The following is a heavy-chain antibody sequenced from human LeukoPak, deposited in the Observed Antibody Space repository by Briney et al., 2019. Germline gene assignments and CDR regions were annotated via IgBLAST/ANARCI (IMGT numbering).Heavy chain of an antibody. J-gene: IGHJ4*02. Sequence: GGSLRLSCAASGFTFDDYAMHWVRQAPGKGLEWVSGISWNSGSIGYADSVKGRFTISRDNAKNSLYLQMNSLRAEDTAVYYCARAPYGSGSYVAYWGQGTLVTVSS. CDR1: GFTFDDYA. CDR3: ARAPYGSGSYVAY. D-gene: IGHD3-10*01. CDR2: ISWNSGSI. V-gene: IGHV3-9*01.